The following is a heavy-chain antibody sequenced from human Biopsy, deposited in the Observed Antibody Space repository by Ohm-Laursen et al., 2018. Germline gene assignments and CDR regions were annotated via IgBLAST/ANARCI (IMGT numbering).Heavy chain of an antibody. D-gene: IGHD3-22*01. CDR3: TRGGYYYDSLAYYYWFDP. Sequence: ATVKISCKASGYTFTGYHVHWVRQAPGQGLEWMGWINAKTGDTSYAQKFQGRVTMTRDTSISTAYVDLSSLRSDDTAVYYCTRGGYYYDSLAYYYWFDPWGQGTLVTVSS. V-gene: IGHV1-2*02. CDR2: INAKTGDT. CDR1: GYTFTGYH. J-gene: IGHJ5*02.